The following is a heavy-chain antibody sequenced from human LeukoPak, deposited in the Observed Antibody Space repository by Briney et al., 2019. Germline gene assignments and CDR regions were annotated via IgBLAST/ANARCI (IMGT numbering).Heavy chain of an antibody. Sequence: SVKVSCKASGGTFSSYAISWVRQAPGQGLEWMGRIIPIFGTANYAQKFQGRVTITTDESTSTAYMELSSLRSEDTAVYYCARGGGVLRYFDWSAYWGQGTLVTVSS. D-gene: IGHD3-9*01. CDR2: IIPIFGTA. J-gene: IGHJ4*02. CDR1: GGTFSSYA. CDR3: ARGGGVLRYFDWSAY. V-gene: IGHV1-69*05.